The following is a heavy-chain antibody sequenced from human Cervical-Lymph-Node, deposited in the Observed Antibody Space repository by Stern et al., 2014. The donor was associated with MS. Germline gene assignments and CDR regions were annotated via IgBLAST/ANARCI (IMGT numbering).Heavy chain of an antibody. Sequence: QVQLVQSGAEVKKPGSSVKVSCKASGDTFSSLDIGWVRQAPGQGPEWLGGTTPLFGIANYAQNFQGRVTFAADDSTSTTYMELSSLRSEDTAVYYCARHQAGIAADWGQGTLVTVSS. V-gene: IGHV1-69*01. CDR1: GDTFSSLD. CDR2: TTPLFGIA. CDR3: ARHQAGIAAD. D-gene: IGHD6-13*01. J-gene: IGHJ4*02.